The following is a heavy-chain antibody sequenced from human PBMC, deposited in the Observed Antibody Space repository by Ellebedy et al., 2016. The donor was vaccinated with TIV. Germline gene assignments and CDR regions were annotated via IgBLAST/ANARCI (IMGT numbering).Heavy chain of an antibody. CDR3: AKLTTAVVVVPAASYFDY. CDR1: GFTFSSYA. Sequence: GGSLRLSXAASGFTFSSYAMSWVRQAPGKGLEWVSAISGSGGSTYYADSVKGRFTISRDNSKNTLYLQMNSLRAEDTAVYYCAKLTTAVVVVPAASYFDYWGQGTLVTVSS. D-gene: IGHD2-2*01. J-gene: IGHJ4*02. CDR2: ISGSGGST. V-gene: IGHV3-23*01.